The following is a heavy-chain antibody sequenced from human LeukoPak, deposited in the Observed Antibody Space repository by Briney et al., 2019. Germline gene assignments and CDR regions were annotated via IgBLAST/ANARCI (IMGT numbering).Heavy chain of an antibody. Sequence: PGGSLRLSCAASGFTFSSYIMNWVRQAPGKGLEWVSSISSSSTYIYYADSVKGRFTISRDNAKNSLYLQMNSLRSEDTAVYYCARVRDGYNDAYDIWGQGTMVTVTS. CDR2: ISSSSTYI. CDR3: ARVRDGYNDAYDI. CDR1: GFTFSSYI. J-gene: IGHJ3*02. V-gene: IGHV3-21*04. D-gene: IGHD5-24*01.